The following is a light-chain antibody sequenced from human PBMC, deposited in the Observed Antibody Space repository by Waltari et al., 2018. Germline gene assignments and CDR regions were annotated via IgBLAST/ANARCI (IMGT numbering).Light chain of an antibody. CDR1: QTILYSSKNKNY. V-gene: IGKV4-1*01. CDR3: QQYYSTPLT. Sequence: DIVMTQSPDSLTVSLGERATVNCKSSQTILYSSKNKNYLAWYQQRPGPPPKLLIYWAATRESGVPDRFSGSGSGTDFTLTISSRQAEDVAVYYCQQYYSTPLTFGGGTRVEIK. CDR2: WAA. J-gene: IGKJ4*01.